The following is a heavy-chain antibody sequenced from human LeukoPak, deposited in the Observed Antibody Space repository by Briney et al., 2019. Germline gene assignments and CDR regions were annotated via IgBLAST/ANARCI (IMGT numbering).Heavy chain of an antibody. CDR3: ARLTPPFDY. D-gene: IGHD3-16*01. Sequence: GGSLRLSCAASGCTFSSYWMHWFRQAPGKGLLWVARINSDGSSTNYTDSVKGRFTISRDNAKNTLYLQMNSLRAEDTAVYYCARLTPPFDYWGRGTLVTVSS. J-gene: IGHJ4*02. CDR2: INSDGSST. V-gene: IGHV3-74*01. CDR1: GCTFSSYW.